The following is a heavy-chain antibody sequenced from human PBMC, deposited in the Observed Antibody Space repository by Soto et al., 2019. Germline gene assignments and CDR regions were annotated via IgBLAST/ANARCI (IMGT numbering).Heavy chain of an antibody. J-gene: IGHJ4*02. CDR3: AKNVVGYSADPYDY. D-gene: IGHD2-2*03. CDR2: IYFTGST. V-gene: IGHV4-61*01. CDR1: GGAVSSGTYY. Sequence: SETLSLTCTVSGGAVSSGTYYWSWIRQPPGKGLEWIGHIYFTGSTNYNPSLKSRVTMSLDTSRNQFSLKLSSVTAADTAVYYCAKNVVGYSADPYDYWGQGTLVTVSS.